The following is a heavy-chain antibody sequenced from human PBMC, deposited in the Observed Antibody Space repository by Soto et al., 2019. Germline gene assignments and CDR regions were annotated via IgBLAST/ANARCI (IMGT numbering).Heavy chain of an antibody. CDR1: GFTFSSYG. CDR3: AKGYSYGHYYFDY. J-gene: IGHJ4*02. Sequence: QVQLVESGGGVVQPGRSLRLSCAASGFTFSSYGMHWVRQAPGKGLEWVAVISYDGSNKYYAGSVKGRFTISRDNSKNPLCLQMDSLRAEDTAVYYCAKGYSYGHYYFDYWGQGTLVTVSS. CDR2: ISYDGSNK. V-gene: IGHV3-30*18. D-gene: IGHD5-18*01.